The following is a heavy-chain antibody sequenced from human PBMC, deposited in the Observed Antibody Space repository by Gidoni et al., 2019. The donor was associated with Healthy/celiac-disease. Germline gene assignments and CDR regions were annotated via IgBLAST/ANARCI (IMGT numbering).Heavy chain of an antibody. V-gene: IGHV3-23*01. CDR3: AKGIFYGSGSYHFDY. Sequence: EVQLLESGGGLVQPGGSLRLSCAASGFTFSSYAMRWVRQAPGKGLEWVSAISGSGGSTYYADSVKGRFTISRDNSKNTLYLQMNSLRAEDTAVYYCAKGIFYGSGSYHFDYWGQGTLVTVSS. CDR1: GFTFSSYA. D-gene: IGHD3-10*01. CDR2: ISGSGGST. J-gene: IGHJ4*02.